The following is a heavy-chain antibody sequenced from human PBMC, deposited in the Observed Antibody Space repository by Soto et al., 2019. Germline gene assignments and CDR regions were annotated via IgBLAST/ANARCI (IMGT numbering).Heavy chain of an antibody. CDR2: IYHTEST. CDR3: ARYDFGTFDY. Sequence: QVLLQESGPGLVKPSGTLSLTCAVSGDSISSSFWWSWVRQPPGKGLEWIGEIYHTESTVYNPSLKSRVTISVDKSKNQFSPNLDSVTAADTAVYYCARYDFGTFDYWGRGILVTVSS. V-gene: IGHV4-4*02. J-gene: IGHJ4*02. D-gene: IGHD4-17*01. CDR1: GDSISSSFW.